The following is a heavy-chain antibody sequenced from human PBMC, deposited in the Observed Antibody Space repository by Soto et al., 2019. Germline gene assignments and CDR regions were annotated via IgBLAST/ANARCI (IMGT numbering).Heavy chain of an antibody. D-gene: IGHD6-13*01. Sequence: GGSLRLSCAASGFTFSSYAMSWVRQAPGKGLEWVSAISGSGGSTYYADSVKGRFTISRDNSKNTLYLQMNSLRAEDTAVYYSAKDRALGDSRSDYWGQGTLVTVSS. CDR2: ISGSGGST. CDR3: AKDRALGDSRSDY. V-gene: IGHV3-23*01. J-gene: IGHJ4*02. CDR1: GFTFSSYA.